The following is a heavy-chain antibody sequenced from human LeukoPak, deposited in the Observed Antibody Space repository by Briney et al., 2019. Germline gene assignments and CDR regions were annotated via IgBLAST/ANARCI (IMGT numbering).Heavy chain of an antibody. Sequence: SETLSLTCSVSGVSITGHYWNWVRQSPEKGLEWIGYIYHTGSTNYNPSLKSRVTISLDTSKNQFSLKLSSVTAADTAVYYCARRTVTTRIGFDAFDVWGQGTMVTVSS. J-gene: IGHJ3*01. V-gene: IGHV4-59*11. D-gene: IGHD4-17*01. CDR3: ARRTVTTRIGFDAFDV. CDR1: GVSITGHY. CDR2: IYHTGST.